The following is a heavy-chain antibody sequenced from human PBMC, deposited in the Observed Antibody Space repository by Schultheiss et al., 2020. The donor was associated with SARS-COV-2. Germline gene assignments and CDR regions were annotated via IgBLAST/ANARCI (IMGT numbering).Heavy chain of an antibody. CDR3: ARTSYYYGMDV. CDR2: INPSGGST. CDR1: GYTFTSYY. Sequence: ASVKVSCKASGYTFTSYYMHWVRQAPGQGLEWMGIINPSGGSTSYAQKFQGRVTMTRDTSTSTVYMELRSLRSDDTAVYYCARTSYYYGMDVWGQGTTVTVSS. V-gene: IGHV1-46*01. J-gene: IGHJ6*02.